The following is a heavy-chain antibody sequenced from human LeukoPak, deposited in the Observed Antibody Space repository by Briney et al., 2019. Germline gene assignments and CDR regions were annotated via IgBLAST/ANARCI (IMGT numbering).Heavy chain of an antibody. CDR3: ARDRAFKAFDY. Sequence: GGSLRLSCSASGFTFTTSWMNWVRQAPGKGLEWLASITPNASGTYYVDSVRGRFTISRDDDKNSVYLQMNSLRAEDTAVYFCARDRAFKAFDYWGQGNLVSVSS. CDR2: ITPNASGT. V-gene: IGHV3-7*01. J-gene: IGHJ4*02. CDR1: GFTFTTSW.